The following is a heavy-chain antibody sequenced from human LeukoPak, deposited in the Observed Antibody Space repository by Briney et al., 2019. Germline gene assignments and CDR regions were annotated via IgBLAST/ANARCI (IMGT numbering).Heavy chain of an antibody. CDR1: GFTFSSYW. D-gene: IGHD1-20*01. CDR2: IKPDGSGK. J-gene: IGHJ4*02. CDR3: ATGITGNVRFDH. V-gene: IGHV3-7*01. Sequence: GGSLRLSCAASGFTFSSYWISWVRQAPGKGLEWVAYIKPDGSGKYYVDSVKGRFTISRDNAKNSLYLQMNSLRAEDTAMYYCATGITGNVRFDHWGQGTLVTVSS.